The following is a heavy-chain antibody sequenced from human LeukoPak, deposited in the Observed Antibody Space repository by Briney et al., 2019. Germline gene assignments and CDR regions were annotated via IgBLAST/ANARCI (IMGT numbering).Heavy chain of an antibody. Sequence: ASVKISCKASGYTFSSYYIHWVRQAPGQGLEWMGFINPSGGSTSYAQKFQGRVTMTRDTSTSTVYMELSSLRSEDTAVYYCARRNYGLDGMDVWGQGTTVTVSS. V-gene: IGHV1-46*01. D-gene: IGHD1-7*01. CDR1: GYTFSSYY. CDR3: ARRNYGLDGMDV. CDR2: INPSGGST. J-gene: IGHJ6*02.